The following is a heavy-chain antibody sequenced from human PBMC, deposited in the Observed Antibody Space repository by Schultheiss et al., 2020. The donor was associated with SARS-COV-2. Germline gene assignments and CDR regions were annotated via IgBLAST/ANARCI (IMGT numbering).Heavy chain of an antibody. J-gene: IGHJ4*02. CDR3: AKALSRITIFGVADY. Sequence: GGSLRLSCAASGFTFDDHAMHWVRQTPEKGLEWVSGISANSDSVGYADSVKGRFTISRDNAKNSLFLQMNSLRAEDTAVYYCAKALSRITIFGVADYWGQGTLVTVSS. CDR1: GFTFDDHA. D-gene: IGHD3-3*01. CDR2: ISANSDSV. V-gene: IGHV3-9*01.